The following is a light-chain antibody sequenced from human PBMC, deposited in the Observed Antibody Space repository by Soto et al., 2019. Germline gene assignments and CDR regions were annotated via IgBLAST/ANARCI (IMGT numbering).Light chain of an antibody. CDR1: QTVDSN. V-gene: IGKV3D-20*01. CDR2: DAS. J-gene: IGKJ5*01. Sequence: EIVMTQSPVTLSVSPGERATLSCRASQTVDSNLAWYQQKPGLAPRLLIYDASSRATGIPDRFSGSGSGTDFTLTISRLEPEDFAVYYCQQYGSSPPITFGQGTRLEIK. CDR3: QQYGSSPPIT.